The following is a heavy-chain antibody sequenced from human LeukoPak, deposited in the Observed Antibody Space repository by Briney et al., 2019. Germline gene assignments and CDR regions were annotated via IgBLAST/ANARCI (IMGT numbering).Heavy chain of an antibody. CDR2: IIPIFGTA. J-gene: IGHJ5*02. Sequence: ASVKVSCKASGGTFSSYAISWVRQAPGQGLEWMGGIIPIFGTANYAQKFQGRVTITADESTSTAYMELSSLRSEDTAVYYCTSDTYYYDSTGLGHWFDPWGQGTLVTVSS. CDR3: TSDTYYYDSTGLGHWFDP. V-gene: IGHV1-69*01. CDR1: GGTFSSYA. D-gene: IGHD3-22*01.